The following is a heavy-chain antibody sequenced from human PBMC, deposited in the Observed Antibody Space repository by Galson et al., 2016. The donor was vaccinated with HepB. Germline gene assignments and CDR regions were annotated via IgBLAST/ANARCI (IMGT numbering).Heavy chain of an antibody. J-gene: IGHJ4*02. CDR3: ARDPHPYCGDDCFNFPANY. V-gene: IGHV3-33*01. CDR1: GFTFKTYG. CDR2: IWYDGSNK. Sequence: SLRLSCAASGFTFKTYGMHWVRQAPGKGLEWVAVIWYDGSNKYYADSVKGRFTISRDNSKSTLYLQMNSLRAEDTAVYYCARDPHPYCGDDCFNFPANYWGQGALVTVSS. D-gene: IGHD2-21*02.